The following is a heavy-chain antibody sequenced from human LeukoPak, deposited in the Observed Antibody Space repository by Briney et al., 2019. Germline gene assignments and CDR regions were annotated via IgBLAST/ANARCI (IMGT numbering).Heavy chain of an antibody. V-gene: IGHV1-69*13. CDR1: GGTFSSYA. J-gene: IGHJ4*02. CDR3: ARTHPYYYGSSGFLFLDY. CDR2: IIPIFGTA. Sequence: SVKVSCKASGGTFSSYAISWVRQAPGQGLEWMGGIIPIFGTANYAQKFQGRVTITADESTSTAYMELSSLRSADTAVYYCARTHPYYYGSSGFLFLDYWGQGTLVTVSS. D-gene: IGHD3-22*01.